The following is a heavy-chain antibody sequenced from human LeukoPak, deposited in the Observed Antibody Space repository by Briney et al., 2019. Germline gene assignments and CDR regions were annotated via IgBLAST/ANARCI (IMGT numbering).Heavy chain of an antibody. J-gene: IGHJ5*02. D-gene: IGHD2-2*01. Sequence: SVKVSCKASGGTFSSYAISWVRQAPGQGLEWMGGIIPIFGTANYAQKFQGRVTITADESTSTAYMELSSLRSEDTAVYYCARDSPTKIGSTTGDWFDPWGQGTLVTVSS. CDR1: GGTFSSYA. CDR3: ARDSPTKIGSTTGDWFDP. CDR2: IIPIFGTA. V-gene: IGHV1-69*13.